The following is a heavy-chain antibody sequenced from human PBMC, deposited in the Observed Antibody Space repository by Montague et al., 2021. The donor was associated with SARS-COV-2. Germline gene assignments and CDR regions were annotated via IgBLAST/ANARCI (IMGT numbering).Heavy chain of an antibody. Sequence: SETLSLTSTLSGVAISYGDWSWIRQPPGKGLEWIVTIFENGDTDHNPSLKSRVTVSEDTSQNQFSLRLSSVAAADTALYYCARYYERSWDVWGQGTTVTVSS. V-gene: IGHV4-4*09. CDR1: GVAISYGD. D-gene: IGHD3-16*01. CDR2: IFENGDT. J-gene: IGHJ6*02. CDR3: ARYYERSWDV.